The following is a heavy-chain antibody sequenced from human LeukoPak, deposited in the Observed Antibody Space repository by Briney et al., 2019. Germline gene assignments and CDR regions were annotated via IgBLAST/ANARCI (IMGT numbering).Heavy chain of an antibody. CDR2: IKQDESEK. Sequence: WGSLRLSCSASGFTFNNYALTWVRQAPGKGLEWVANIKQDESEKYYVDSVKGRFTISRDNAKNSLYLQMNSLRAEDTAVYYCARVVPYSGSHWGLDYWGQGTLVTVSS. CDR1: GFTFNNYA. V-gene: IGHV3-7*01. D-gene: IGHD1-26*01. J-gene: IGHJ4*02. CDR3: ARVVPYSGSHWGLDY.